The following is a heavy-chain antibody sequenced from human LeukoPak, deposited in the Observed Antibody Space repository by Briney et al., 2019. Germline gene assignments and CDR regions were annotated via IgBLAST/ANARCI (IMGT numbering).Heavy chain of an antibody. CDR3: ARVGGYGSGWYKWFDP. CDR2: IKQDGSEK. V-gene: IGHV3-7*01. Sequence: GGSLRLSCAASGFTFSSYWMSWVRQAPGKGLEWVANIKQDGSEKYYVDSVKGRFTISRDNAKNSLYLQMNSLRAEDTAVYYCARVGGYGSGWYKWFDPWGQGTLVTVSP. J-gene: IGHJ5*02. D-gene: IGHD6-19*01. CDR1: GFTFSSYW.